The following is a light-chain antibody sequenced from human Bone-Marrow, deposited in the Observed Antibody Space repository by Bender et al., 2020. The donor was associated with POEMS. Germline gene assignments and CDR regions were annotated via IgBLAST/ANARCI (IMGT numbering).Light chain of an antibody. V-gene: IGLV7-43*01. CDR2: TTN. CDR1: AGAVTSSNY. Sequence: QTVVTQEPSLTVSPGGTVTLTCASSAGAVTSSNYPNWFQQKPGQAPRPLIYTTNNKHSWTPARFSASLLGGKAALTLSGAQAEDEADYYCLIYFGGSQLVFGGGTKLTVL. J-gene: IGLJ2*01. CDR3: LIYFGGSQLV.